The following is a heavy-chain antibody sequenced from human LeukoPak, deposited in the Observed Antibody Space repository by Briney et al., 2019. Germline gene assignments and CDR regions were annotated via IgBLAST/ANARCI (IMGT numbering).Heavy chain of an antibody. CDR1: GFTFSSYA. Sequence: PGGSLRLSCAASGFTFSSYAMSWVRQAPGKGLEWVSAISGSGGSTYYADSVKGRFTISRDNSKNTLYLQMNSLRAEDTAVYYCAKPLYSSSFHYYVDVWGKGTTVTVSS. CDR3: AKPLYSSSFHYYVDV. D-gene: IGHD6-13*01. CDR2: ISGSGGST. V-gene: IGHV3-23*01. J-gene: IGHJ6*03.